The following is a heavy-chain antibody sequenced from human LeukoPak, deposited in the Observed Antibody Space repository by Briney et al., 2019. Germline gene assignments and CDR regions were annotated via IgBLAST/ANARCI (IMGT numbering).Heavy chain of an antibody. CDR1: GFTVSSNY. CDR2: IYAGGNT. J-gene: IGHJ3*02. V-gene: IGHV3-53*01. D-gene: IGHD3-3*01. CDR3: ARRISSYVIFGSDI. Sequence: PGGSLRLSCAASGFTVSSNYMSWVRQAPGKGLEWVAVIYAGGNTYYADPVKGRFTISRDNSKNTLYLQMNSLRAEDTAVYYCARRISSYVIFGSDIWGQGTMVTVSS.